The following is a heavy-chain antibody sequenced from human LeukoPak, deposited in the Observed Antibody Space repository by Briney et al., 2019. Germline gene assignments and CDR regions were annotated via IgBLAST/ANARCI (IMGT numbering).Heavy chain of an antibody. CDR2: INHSGST. J-gene: IGHJ5*02. CDR1: GGSFSGYY. D-gene: IGHD1-20*01. V-gene: IGHV4-34*01. CDR3: ARGAGITGQVHWFDP. Sequence: PSETLSLTCAVYGGSFSGYYWTWIRQPPGKGLEWIGEINHSGSTNYNPSLKSRVTISVDTSKNQFSLKLSSVTAADTAVYYCARGAGITGQVHWFDPWGQGTLVTVSS.